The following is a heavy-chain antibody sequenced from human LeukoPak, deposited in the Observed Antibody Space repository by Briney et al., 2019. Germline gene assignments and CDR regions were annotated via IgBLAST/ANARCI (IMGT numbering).Heavy chain of an antibody. CDR1: GFTLSSYE. D-gene: IGHD2-15*01. CDR2: IDYSGGSS. Sequence: PGGSLRLSCTVSGFTLSSYEMSWIRQAPGKGLEWVSSIDYSGGSSYYADSVKGRFTISRDDSKNTLYLQLNSLRAEDTAVYYCAREGYSYYYYYYMDVWGKGTTVTVSS. J-gene: IGHJ6*03. V-gene: IGHV3-23*01. CDR3: AREGYSYYYYYYMDV.